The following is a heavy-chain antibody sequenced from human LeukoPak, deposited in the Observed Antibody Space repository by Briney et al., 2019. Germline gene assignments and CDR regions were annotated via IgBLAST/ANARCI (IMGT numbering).Heavy chain of an antibody. J-gene: IGHJ1*01. D-gene: IGHD6-19*01. CDR3: TTNGWYCLDH. CDR1: GGSISSYY. CDR2: IYYSGSS. Sequence: SETLSLTCTVSGGSISSYYWSWIRQPPGKGLEWIGYIYYSGSSNYNPSLKSRVTISVDTSKNQFSLKLSSVTAADTAVYYCTTNGWYCLDHWGQGALVTVSS. V-gene: IGHV4-59*08.